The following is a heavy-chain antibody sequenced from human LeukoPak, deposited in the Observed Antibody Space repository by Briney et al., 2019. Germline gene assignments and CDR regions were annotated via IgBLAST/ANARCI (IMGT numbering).Heavy chain of an antibody. V-gene: IGHV3-23*01. CDR3: ARWGHDRGFDS. J-gene: IGHJ5*01. D-gene: IGHD3-16*01. Sequence: GGSLRLSCAASGFTFSTYAMNWVRQAPGKGLEWVSTISGRGDYTYYADSVKGRFTISRDNSKNTLFLQMNSLRVEDTAVYYCARWGHDRGFDSWGQGSLVTVSS. CDR1: GFTFSTYA. CDR2: ISGRGDYT.